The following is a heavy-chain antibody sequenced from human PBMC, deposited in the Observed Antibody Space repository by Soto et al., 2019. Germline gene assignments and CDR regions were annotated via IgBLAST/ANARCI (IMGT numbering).Heavy chain of an antibody. CDR1: GFTFSDHY. V-gene: IGHV3-72*01. Sequence: GGSLRLSCAASGFTFSDHYMDWVRQAPGKGLEWVGCIRNKANSYATEYAASVKGRFTISRDDSKNSLYLQMNSLRTEDTAVYYCARDRPHSDAGRTDYDFWSGYYTGIWSSYYYGMDVWGQGTTVTVSS. CDR2: IRNKANSYAT. CDR3: ARDRPHSDAGRTDYDFWSGYYTGIWSSYYYGMDV. D-gene: IGHD3-3*01. J-gene: IGHJ6*02.